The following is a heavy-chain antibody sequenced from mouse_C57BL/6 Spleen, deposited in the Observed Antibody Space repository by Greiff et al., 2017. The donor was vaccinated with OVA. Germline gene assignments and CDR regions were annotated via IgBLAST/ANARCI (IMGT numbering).Heavy chain of an antibody. CDR1: GFNIKDYY. CDR2: IDPEDGDT. CDR3: TTPSPYYCSSLYYFDY. Sequence: VQLQQSGAELVRPGASVKLSCTASGFNIKDYYMHWVKQRPEQGLEWIGRIDPEDGDTEYAPKFQGKATMTADTSSNTAYLQRSSLTSEDTAVYYCTTPSPYYCSSLYYFDYWGQGTTLTVSS. J-gene: IGHJ2*01. D-gene: IGHD1-1*01. V-gene: IGHV14-1*01.